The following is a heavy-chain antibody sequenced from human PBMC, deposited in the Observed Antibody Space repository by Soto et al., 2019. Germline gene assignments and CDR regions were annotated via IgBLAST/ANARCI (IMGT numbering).Heavy chain of an antibody. CDR1: GFTFSSYA. CDR2: ISGSGGDT. D-gene: IGHD6-13*01. V-gene: IGHV3-23*01. Sequence: PGGSLRLSCAVSGFTFSSYAMSWVRQAPGKGLEWVSAISGSGGDTNHADSVKGRFTISRDNSKNTLYLQMDSLRAEDTAIYYCARRLKAAASSLRYFDSWGPGTLVTVSS. J-gene: IGHJ4*02. CDR3: ARRLKAAASSLRYFDS.